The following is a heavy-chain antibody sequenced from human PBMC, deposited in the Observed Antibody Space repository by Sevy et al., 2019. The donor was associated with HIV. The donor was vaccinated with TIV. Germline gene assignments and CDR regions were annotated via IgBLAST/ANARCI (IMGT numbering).Heavy chain of an antibody. CDR1: GFTFSNAW. Sequence: GGSLRLSCAASGFTFSNAWMSWVRQAPGRGLEWVGRIRSTPDGGTADYAAPVKGRFTISRDDSKNTLYLHMNSLKTEETALYSCTTDAHDCGNYPSPYYFDNWGQGTLVTVSS. CDR3: TTDAHDCGNYPSPYYFDN. J-gene: IGHJ4*02. D-gene: IGHD4-17*01. V-gene: IGHV3-15*01. CDR2: IRSTPDGGTA.